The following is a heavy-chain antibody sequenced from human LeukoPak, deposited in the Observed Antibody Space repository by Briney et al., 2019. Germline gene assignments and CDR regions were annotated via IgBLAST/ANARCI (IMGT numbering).Heavy chain of an antibody. Sequence: GGSLRLSCAASGFTFSSYEMNWVRQAPGKELEWVSYISSSGSTIYYADSVKGRFTISRDNAKNSLYLQMNSLRAEDTAVYYCARVGEIVVVIDAFDIWGQGTMVTVSS. CDR2: ISSSGSTI. CDR3: ARVGEIVVVIDAFDI. CDR1: GFTFSSYE. J-gene: IGHJ3*02. D-gene: IGHD3-22*01. V-gene: IGHV3-48*03.